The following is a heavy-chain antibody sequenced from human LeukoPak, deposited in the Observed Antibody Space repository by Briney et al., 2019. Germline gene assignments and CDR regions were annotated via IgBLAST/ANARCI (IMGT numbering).Heavy chain of an antibody. D-gene: IGHD3-10*01. CDR3: ARNLVPYFGELDP. Sequence: SETLSLTCTVSGGSLNTDNYYWRWIRQSPVKGLEWLGYIHHTGTTYYNPSIRSRVSISVFTSNNQFSLTLISVTAADTAVYYCARNLVPYFGELDPWGRGTLVTVSS. J-gene: IGHJ5*02. CDR2: IHHTGTT. V-gene: IGHV4-31*03. CDR1: GGSLNTDNYY.